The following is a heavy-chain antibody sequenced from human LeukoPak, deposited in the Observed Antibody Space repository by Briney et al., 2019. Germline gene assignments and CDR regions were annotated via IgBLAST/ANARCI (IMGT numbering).Heavy chain of an antibody. Sequence: PSETLSLTCTVSGGSISGYYWSWIRQPAGKGLEWIGRIYTSGSTNYNPSFKSRVTISVDKSKNQFSLKLSSVTAADTAVYYCARDYSRASPVFDIWGQGTMVTVSS. CDR2: IYTSGST. CDR1: GGSISGYY. D-gene: IGHD2-15*01. CDR3: ARDYSRASPVFDI. J-gene: IGHJ3*02. V-gene: IGHV4-4*07.